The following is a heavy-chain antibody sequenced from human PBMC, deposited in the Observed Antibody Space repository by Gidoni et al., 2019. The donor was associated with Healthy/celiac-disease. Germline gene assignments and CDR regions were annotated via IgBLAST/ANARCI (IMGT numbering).Heavy chain of an antibody. V-gene: IGHV3-48*02. CDR2: IRSSSSTI. Sequence: EVQLVESGGGLVQPGGSLRLSCAASGFTFSSYSMNWVSQAPGKGLGWVSYIRSSSSTIYYADSVKGRFTISRDNAKNSLYLQMNSLRDEDTAVYYCARVRQDCSGGSCYSRSRYYYYMDVWGKGTTVTVSS. J-gene: IGHJ6*03. CDR1: GFTFSSYS. CDR3: ARVRQDCSGGSCYSRSRYYYYMDV. D-gene: IGHD2-15*01.